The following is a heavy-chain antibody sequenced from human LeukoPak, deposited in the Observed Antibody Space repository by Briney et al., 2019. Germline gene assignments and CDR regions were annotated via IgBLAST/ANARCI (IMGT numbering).Heavy chain of an antibody. D-gene: IGHD6-13*01. V-gene: IGHV1-69*13. CDR3: ARVGSSSWYVGWFDP. CDR1: GGTFSSYA. CDR2: IIPIFGTA. J-gene: IGHJ5*02. Sequence: GASVKVSCKASGGTFSSYAISWVRQAPGQGLEWMGGIIPIFGTANYAQKFQGRVTITADESTSTAYMELSSLRSEDTAVYYCARVGSSSWYVGWFDPWGQGTLVTVSS.